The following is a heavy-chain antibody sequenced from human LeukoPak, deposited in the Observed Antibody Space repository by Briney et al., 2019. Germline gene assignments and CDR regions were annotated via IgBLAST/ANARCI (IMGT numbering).Heavy chain of an antibody. CDR1: GVSIGSGGYS. CDR2: IYHSGST. Sequence: SETLSLTCAVSGVSIGSGGYSWSWIRQPPGKGLEWIGYIYHSGSTYYNPSLKSRVTISVDRSKNQFSLKLSSVTAADTAVYYCARVGWSHDSSGYSEAFDIWGQGTMVTVSS. V-gene: IGHV4-30-2*01. CDR3: ARVGWSHDSSGYSEAFDI. D-gene: IGHD3-22*01. J-gene: IGHJ3*02.